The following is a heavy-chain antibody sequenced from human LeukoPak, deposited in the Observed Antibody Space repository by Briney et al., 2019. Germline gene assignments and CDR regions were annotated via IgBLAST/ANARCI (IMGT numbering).Heavy chain of an antibody. CDR1: GYTFTIYD. CDR2: MNPNSGNT. CDR3: ARGGRPYFDY. V-gene: IGHV1-8*01. Sequence: ASVTVSFTASGYTFTIYDINWVRQAPGQGLEWMGWMNPNSGNTGYAQKFQGRVTMTRNTSISTAYMELSSLRSEDTAVYYCARGGRPYFDYWGQGTLVTVSS. J-gene: IGHJ4*02.